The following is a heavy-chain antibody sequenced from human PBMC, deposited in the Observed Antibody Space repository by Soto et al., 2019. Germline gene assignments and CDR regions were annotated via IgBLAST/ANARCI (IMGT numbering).Heavy chain of an antibody. CDR1: GYTFTGYY. CDR3: ARDSISSSSDYYYYYGMDV. Sequence: ASVKVSCKASGYTFTGYYMHWVRQAPGQGLEWMGWINPNSGGTNYAQKFQGWVTMTRDTSISTAYMELSRLRSDDTAVYYCARDSISSSSDYYYYYGMDVWGQGTTVTVSS. D-gene: IGHD6-6*01. V-gene: IGHV1-2*04. CDR2: INPNSGGT. J-gene: IGHJ6*02.